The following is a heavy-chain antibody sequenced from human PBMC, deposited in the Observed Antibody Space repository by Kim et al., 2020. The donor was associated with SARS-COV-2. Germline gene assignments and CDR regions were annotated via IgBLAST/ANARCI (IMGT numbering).Heavy chain of an antibody. CDR3: ARAVGGFRRDAFDI. D-gene: IGHD3-16*01. J-gene: IGHJ3*02. V-gene: IGHV1-46*01. CDR1: GYTFTNYY. CDR2: INPSGGST. Sequence: ASVKVSCKASGYTFTNYYLHWVRQAPGQGLEWMGIINPSGGSTDYPQKFQGRVTMTRDTSTSTVFMELSSLRSEDTAVYYCARAVGGFRRDAFDIWGQGTMVTVSS.